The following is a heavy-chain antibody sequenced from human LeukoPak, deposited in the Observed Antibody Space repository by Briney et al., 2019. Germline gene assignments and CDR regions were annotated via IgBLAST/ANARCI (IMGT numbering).Heavy chain of an antibody. J-gene: IGHJ4*02. CDR3: AKNVKSSGWYSDY. V-gene: IGHV3-23*01. CDR1: GFPFNNFA. Sequence: GGSLSLSCAASGFPFNNFAMSWVRQAPGKGLEWVSAISGSGGSTYYADSVKGRFTISRDNSKTTLYRQMNSLRAEDTAVYYCAKNVKSSGWYSDYWGQGTLVTVSS. D-gene: IGHD6-19*01. CDR2: ISGSGGST.